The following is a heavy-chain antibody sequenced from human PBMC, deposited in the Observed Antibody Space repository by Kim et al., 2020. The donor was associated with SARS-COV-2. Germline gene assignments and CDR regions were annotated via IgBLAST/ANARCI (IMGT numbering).Heavy chain of an antibody. Sequence: GGSLRLSCAASGFTFSSYAMHWVRQAPGKGLEWVAVIWYDGSNKYYADSVKGRFTISRDNSKNTLYLQMNSLRAEDTAVYYCAKARYSIFSGFDPWGQGTLVTVSS. V-gene: IGHV3-33*06. J-gene: IGHJ5*02. CDR1: GFTFSSYA. D-gene: IGHD6-13*01. CDR2: IWYDGSNK. CDR3: AKARYSIFSGFDP.